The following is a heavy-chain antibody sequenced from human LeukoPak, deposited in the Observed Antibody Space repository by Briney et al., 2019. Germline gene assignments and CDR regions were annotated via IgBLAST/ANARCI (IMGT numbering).Heavy chain of an antibody. Sequence: PSETLSLTCTVSGGSISSGSYYWSWIRQPAGKGLEWIGRIYTSGCTNYNPSLKSRVTISVDTSKNQFSLKLSSVTAADTAVYYCARASGFGRLYLRDPNWFDPWGQGTLVTVSS. V-gene: IGHV4-61*02. CDR1: GGSISSGSYY. CDR3: ARASGFGRLYLRDPNWFDP. J-gene: IGHJ5*02. CDR2: IYTSGCT. D-gene: IGHD3-10*01.